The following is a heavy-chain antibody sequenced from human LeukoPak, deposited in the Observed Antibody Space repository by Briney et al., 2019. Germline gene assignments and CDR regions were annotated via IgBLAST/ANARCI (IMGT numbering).Heavy chain of an antibody. CDR1: GFTVSSNS. D-gene: IGHD5-18*01. Sequence: GGSLRLSCTVSGFTVSSNSMSWVRQAPGKGLEWVSFIYSDNTHYSDSVKGRFTISRDNSKNTLYLQMNSLRAEDTAVYYCARGGYTAMYYYYYYMDVWGKGTTVTISS. CDR3: ARGGYTAMYYYYYYMDV. J-gene: IGHJ6*03. V-gene: IGHV3-53*01. CDR2: IYSDNT.